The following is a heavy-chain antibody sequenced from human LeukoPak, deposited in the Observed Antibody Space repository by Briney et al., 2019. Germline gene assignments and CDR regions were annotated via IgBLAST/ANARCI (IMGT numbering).Heavy chain of an antibody. V-gene: IGHV4-59*08. CDR3: ARLAGVDTAFYFDY. D-gene: IGHD5-18*01. Sequence: KPSETLSLTCTVSGGSISSYYWSWIRQPPGKGLEWIGYIYYSGSTNYNPSLKSRVTISVDTSKNQFSLKLSSVTAAVTAVYYCARLAGVDTAFYFDYWGQGTLVTVSS. CDR1: GGSISSYY. J-gene: IGHJ4*02. CDR2: IYYSGST.